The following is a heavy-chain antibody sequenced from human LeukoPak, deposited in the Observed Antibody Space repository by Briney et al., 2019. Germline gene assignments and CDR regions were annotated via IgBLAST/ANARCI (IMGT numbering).Heavy chain of an antibody. CDR1: GGSISSYY. V-gene: IGHV4-59*08. CDR3: ARHRGLRDGYNYYYYGMDV. D-gene: IGHD5-24*01. J-gene: IGHJ6*02. Sequence: SETLSLTCTVSGGSISSYYWSWLRQPPGKGLEWIGYIYYSGSTNYNPSLKSRVTISVDTSKNQFSLKLSSVTAADTAVYYCARHRGLRDGYNYYYYGMDVWGQGTTVTVSS. CDR2: IYYSGST.